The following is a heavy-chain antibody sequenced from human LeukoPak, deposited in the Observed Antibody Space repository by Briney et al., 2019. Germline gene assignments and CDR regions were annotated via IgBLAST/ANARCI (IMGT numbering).Heavy chain of an antibody. CDR2: ISYDGSNK. V-gene: IGHV3-30*18. J-gene: IGHJ5*02. CDR3: AKGRMVRRNGFDP. Sequence: GGSLRLSCAASGFTFSSYGMHWVRQAPGKGLEWVAVISYDGSNKYYADSVKGRFTISRDNSKNTLYLQMNSLRAEDTAVYYCAKGRMVRRNGFDPWGQGTLVTVSS. CDR1: GFTFSSYG. D-gene: IGHD3-10*01.